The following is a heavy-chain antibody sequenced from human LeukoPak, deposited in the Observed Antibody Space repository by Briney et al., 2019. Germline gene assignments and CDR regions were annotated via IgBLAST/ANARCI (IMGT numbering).Heavy chain of an antibody. CDR3: ARYGLLGISEINAFDN. Sequence: SETLSLTCAVSGGSISSINWWSWVRQPPGKGREWLGEIYHSGSTNYNPSLKSQVTISVDKSKNQFSLNLSYVTASATAEYYCARYGLLGISEINAFDNWVQGTMVTVSS. CDR1: GGSISSINW. D-gene: IGHD2/OR15-2a*01. J-gene: IGHJ3*02. V-gene: IGHV4-4*02. CDR2: IYHSGST.